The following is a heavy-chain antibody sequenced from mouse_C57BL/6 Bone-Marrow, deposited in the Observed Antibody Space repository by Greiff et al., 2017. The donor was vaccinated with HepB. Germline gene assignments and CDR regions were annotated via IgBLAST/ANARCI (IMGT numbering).Heavy chain of an antibody. Sequence: VQLKESGAELVKPGASVKLSCTASGFNIKDYYMHWVKQRTEQGLEWIGRIDPEDGETKYAPKFQGKATITADTSSNTAYLQLSSLTSEDTAVYYCAEQLRLRYAMDYWGQGTAVTVSS. V-gene: IGHV14-2*01. CDR2: IDPEDGET. D-gene: IGHD3-2*02. CDR3: AEQLRLRYAMDY. J-gene: IGHJ4*01. CDR1: GFNIKDYY.